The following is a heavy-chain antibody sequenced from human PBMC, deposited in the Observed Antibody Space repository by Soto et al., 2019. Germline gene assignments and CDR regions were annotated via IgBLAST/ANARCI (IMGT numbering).Heavy chain of an antibody. D-gene: IGHD6-13*01. J-gene: IGHJ4*02. CDR2: IIPIFGTA. V-gene: IGHV1-69*13. Sequence: GASVKVSCKASGGTFSSYAISWVRQAPGQGLEWMGGIIPIFGTANYAQKFQGRVTITADESTSTAYMELSSLRSEDTAVYYCARVAKAARIDYFDYWGQGTLVTVSS. CDR3: ARVAKAARIDYFDY. CDR1: GGTFSSYA.